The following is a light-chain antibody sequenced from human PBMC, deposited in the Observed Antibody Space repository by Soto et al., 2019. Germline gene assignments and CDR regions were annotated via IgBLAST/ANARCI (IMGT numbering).Light chain of an antibody. Sequence: QSLLTNPASVSGSPGQSIAISCTGTRSDVGAYNYVSWYQQHPGKAPKLMISEVTNRPSGVSDRFSGSKSGNTASLTISGLQAEDEADYYCSSFTSRFTFVFGTGTKVTVL. J-gene: IGLJ1*01. CDR1: RSDVGAYNY. CDR3: SSFTSRFTFV. V-gene: IGLV2-14*01. CDR2: EVT.